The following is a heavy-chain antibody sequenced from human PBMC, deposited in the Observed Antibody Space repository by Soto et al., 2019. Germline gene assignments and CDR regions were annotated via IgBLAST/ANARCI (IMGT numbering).Heavy chain of an antibody. V-gene: IGHV4-4*07. CDR3: ARDIGSFAYGEGY. CDR1: GGSINSYW. Sequence: ETLSLTCSVSGGSINSYWWSWIRQPAGKGLEWIGRVYSSGTTDYNPSLNSRATMSVETSKNQFSLKLSSVTAADTAVYYCARDIGSFAYGEGYWGQGIQVTVSS. D-gene: IGHD3-10*01. J-gene: IGHJ4*02. CDR2: VYSSGTT.